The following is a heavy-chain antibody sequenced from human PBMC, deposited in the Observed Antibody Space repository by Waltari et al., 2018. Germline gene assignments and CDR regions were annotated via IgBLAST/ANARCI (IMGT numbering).Heavy chain of an antibody. CDR1: GFTLSRYE. J-gene: IGHJ6*02. CDR3: VRDELGSGSTRVDV. Sequence: EVQLVESGGGLVQPGGSLRLSCAASGFTLSRYEMNWVRQAPGKGLEGVLYIDSSGSGTLYADSLKGRFTVSRDNANNSLHLQINSLRAEDTATYYCVRDELGSGSTRVDVWGQGTTVTVSS. D-gene: IGHD1-7*01. V-gene: IGHV3-48*03. CDR2: IDSSGSGT.